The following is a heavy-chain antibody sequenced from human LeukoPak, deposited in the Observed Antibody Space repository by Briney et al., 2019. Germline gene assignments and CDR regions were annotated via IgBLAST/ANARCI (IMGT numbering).Heavy chain of an antibody. CDR1: GYTFTSYG. CDR2: ISAYNGNT. J-gene: IGHJ6*02. D-gene: IGHD1-1*01. V-gene: IGHV1-18*01. Sequence: GASVKVSCKASGYTFTSYGISWVRQAPGQGLEWMGRISAYNGNTNYAQKLQGRVTMTTDTSTSTAYMELSSLRSEDTAVYYCAAETPGGYYYGMDVWGQGTTVTVSS. CDR3: AAETPGGYYYGMDV.